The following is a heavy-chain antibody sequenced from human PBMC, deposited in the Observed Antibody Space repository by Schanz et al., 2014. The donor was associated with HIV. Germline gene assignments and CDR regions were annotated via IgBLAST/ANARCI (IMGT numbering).Heavy chain of an antibody. CDR1: GFTITSYG. D-gene: IGHD1-1*01. V-gene: IGHV3-23*01. J-gene: IGHJ6*02. CDR3: AKERRERWLPGRGGLDA. Sequence: EVQLLESGGGLVQPGGSLRLSCAVSGFTITSYGMSWVRQAPGKGLDWVSTISGSDGDTYYADSVKGRFTISRDNSKSILYLQMSSLRREDTAVYYCAKERRERWLPGRGGLDAWGQGTTVAVSS. CDR2: ISGSDGDT.